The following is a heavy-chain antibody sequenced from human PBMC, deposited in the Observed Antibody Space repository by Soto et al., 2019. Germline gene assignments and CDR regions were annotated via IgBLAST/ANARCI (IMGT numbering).Heavy chain of an antibody. Sequence: QVQLVQSGPEVKKPGASVKVSCKTSGYTFTTYGISWVRQAPGQGLEWMGWISTNKGNTNYAQKFQGRVTMTTDTSTSTAYMELMSLRSDDTAVYYCATRSPAFDFWGQGTLVTVSS. V-gene: IGHV1-18*01. J-gene: IGHJ4*02. CDR1: GYTFTTYG. CDR3: ATRSPAFDF. CDR2: ISTNKGNT.